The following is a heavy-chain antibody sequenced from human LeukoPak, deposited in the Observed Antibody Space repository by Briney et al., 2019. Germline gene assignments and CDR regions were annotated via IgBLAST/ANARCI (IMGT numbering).Heavy chain of an antibody. J-gene: IGHJ4*02. CDR3: ARDDSSGWVGVGYFDY. Sequence: SETLSLTCAVSGYSISSGYYWGWSRQPPGEGLEWIGIIYHSGSTYYNPSLKSRVTISVDTSKNQFSLKLSSVTAADTAVYYCARDDSSGWVGVGYFDYWGQGTLVTVSS. V-gene: IGHV4-38-2*02. D-gene: IGHD6-19*01. CDR1: GYSISSGYY. CDR2: IYHSGST.